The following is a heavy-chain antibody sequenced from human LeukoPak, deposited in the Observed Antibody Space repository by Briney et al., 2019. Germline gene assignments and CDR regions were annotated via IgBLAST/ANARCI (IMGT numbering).Heavy chain of an antibody. CDR1: GYTXTAYA. J-gene: IGHJ4*02. CDR3: ARDRYGDGFAHFDY. CDR2: ITPSDGA. Sequence: ASVKVSCESSGYTXTAYAVHWVRQAPGQGLEWMGWITPSDGANYAQKFQGRVTMTRDTSMSTAYMDLNRLTSDDTAVYFCARDRYGDGFAHFDYWGQGTLVTVSS. D-gene: IGHD5-24*01. V-gene: IGHV1-2*02.